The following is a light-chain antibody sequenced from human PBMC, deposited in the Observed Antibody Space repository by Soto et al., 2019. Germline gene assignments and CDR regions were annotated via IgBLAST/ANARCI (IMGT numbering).Light chain of an antibody. Sequence: DIVMTQSPLSLPVTPGEPASISCRSSQNLLHSNGYNYLDWYLQKPGQSPQLLIFLGSNRAAGVPGRFSGSGSGPDFTLKISRVEAEDVGVYYCLQSLQTPLTFGGGTKVESK. J-gene: IGKJ4*01. V-gene: IGKV2-28*01. CDR3: LQSLQTPLT. CDR2: LGS. CDR1: QNLLHSNGYNY.